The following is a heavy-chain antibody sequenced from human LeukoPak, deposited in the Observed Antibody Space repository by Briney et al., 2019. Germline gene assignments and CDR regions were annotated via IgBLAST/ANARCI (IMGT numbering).Heavy chain of an antibody. D-gene: IGHD4-23*01. CDR2: INHSGST. CDR3: ASPTLLRWHA. J-gene: IGHJ5*02. Sequence: KPSETLSLTCAVYGGSFSGYYWSWIRQPPGKGLEWIGEINHSGSTNYNPSLKSRVTISVDTSKNQFSLKLSSVTAADAAVYYCASPTLLRWHAWGQGTLVTVSS. V-gene: IGHV4-34*01. CDR1: GGSFSGYY.